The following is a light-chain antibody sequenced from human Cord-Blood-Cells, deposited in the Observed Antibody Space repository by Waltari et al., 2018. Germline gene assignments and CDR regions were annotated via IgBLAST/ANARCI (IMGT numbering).Light chain of an antibody. CDR1: SSDVGGYNY. CDR3: SSYTSSSTYV. CDR2: EVS. V-gene: IGLV2-14*01. J-gene: IGLJ1*01. Sequence: QSALTQPASVSGSPGQSITISCTGTSSDVGGYNYVSWYQQHPGKAPKLMIYEVSNRPSGVSNRFSGSTSGNTSSLPISGLQAEDDADYYCSSYTSSSTYVFGTGTKLTVL.